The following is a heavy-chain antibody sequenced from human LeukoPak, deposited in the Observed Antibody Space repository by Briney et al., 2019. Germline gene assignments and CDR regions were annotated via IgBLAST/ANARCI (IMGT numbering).Heavy chain of an antibody. J-gene: IGHJ1*01. CDR3: VRCSGGNLYFPD. D-gene: IGHD2-15*01. CDR2: VFYTGST. Sequence: SETLSLTCIVSGGSISSDYWSRIRQPPGKGLEWIGYVFYTGSTKYDPSLKSRVTISLDTSKNQFSLKLSSVTAADTAMYYCVRCSGGNLYFPDWGQGALVTVSS. CDR1: GGSISSDY. V-gene: IGHV4-59*01.